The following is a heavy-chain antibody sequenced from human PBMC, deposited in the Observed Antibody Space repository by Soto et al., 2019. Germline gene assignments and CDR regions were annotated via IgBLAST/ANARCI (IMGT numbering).Heavy chain of an antibody. CDR1: GYTFTSYD. Sequence: ASVKVSGKASGYTFTSYDINWVRQATGQGLEWMGWMNPNSGNTGYAQKFQGRVTMTRNTSISTAYMELSSLRSEDTAVYYCARGPRGYSGYEYNYWGQGTLVTVSS. CDR2: MNPNSGNT. D-gene: IGHD5-12*01. V-gene: IGHV1-8*01. J-gene: IGHJ4*02. CDR3: ARGPRGYSGYEYNY.